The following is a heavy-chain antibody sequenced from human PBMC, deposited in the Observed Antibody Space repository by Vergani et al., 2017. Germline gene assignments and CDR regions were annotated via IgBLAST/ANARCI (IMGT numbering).Heavy chain of an antibody. CDR3: AKVIAAAGPDFDY. D-gene: IGHD6-13*01. Sequence: QVQLVESGGGVVQPGRSLRLSCAASGFTFSSYGMHWVRQAPGKGLEWVAVISYDGSNKYYADSVKGRFTISRDNSKNTLYLQMNSLRAEDTAVYYCAKVIAAAGPDFDYWGQGTLVTVSS. CDR1: GFTFSSYG. J-gene: IGHJ4*02. CDR2: ISYDGSNK. V-gene: IGHV3-30*18.